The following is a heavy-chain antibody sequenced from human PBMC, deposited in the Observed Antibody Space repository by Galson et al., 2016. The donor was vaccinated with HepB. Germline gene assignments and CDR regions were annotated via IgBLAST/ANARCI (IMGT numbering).Heavy chain of an antibody. V-gene: IGHV3-23*01. CDR3: ATKNSPSGGVFDY. Sequence: LRLSCAASGFTFSSYAMNWVRQAPGMGLEWVSVMSATSGTTYYADSVKGRFTVSRDNSKSTLYLQMNSLRVEDTAVYFCATKNSPSGGVFDYWGQGTLVTVPS. CDR1: GFTFSSYA. CDR2: MSATSGTT. J-gene: IGHJ4*02. D-gene: IGHD6-6*01.